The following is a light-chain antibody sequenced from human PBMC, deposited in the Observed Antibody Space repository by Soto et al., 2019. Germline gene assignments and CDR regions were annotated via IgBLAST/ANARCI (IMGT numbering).Light chain of an antibody. V-gene: IGLV2-14*01. J-gene: IGLJ2*01. CDR2: DVS. Sequence: QSALTQPASVSGSPGQSITISCTGTSSDVGGYNYVSWYQQHPGKAPKLMIYDVSNRPSRVSNRFSGSKSGNTASLTISGLQAEDEADYYCSSYTSSSTLVFGGGTKHTVL. CDR1: SSDVGGYNY. CDR3: SSYTSSSTLV.